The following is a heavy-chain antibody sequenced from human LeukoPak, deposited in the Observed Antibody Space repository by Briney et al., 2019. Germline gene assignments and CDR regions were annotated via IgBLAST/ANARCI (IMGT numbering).Heavy chain of an antibody. V-gene: IGHV4-31*03. CDR3: ATLDYGDFGGAFDI. CDR1: GGSISSGGYY. J-gene: IGHJ3*02. Sequence: PSETLSLTCTVSGGSISSGGYYWSWIRQHPGKGLEWIGYIYYSGSTYYNPSLKSRVTISVDTSKNQFSLKLSSVTAADTAVYYCATLDYGDFGGAFDIWGQGTMVTVSS. D-gene: IGHD4-17*01. CDR2: IYYSGST.